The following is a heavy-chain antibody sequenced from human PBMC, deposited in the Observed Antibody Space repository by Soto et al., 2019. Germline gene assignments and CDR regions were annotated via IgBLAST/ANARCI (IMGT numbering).Heavy chain of an antibody. D-gene: IGHD3-16*01. Sequence: SQTLSLTCAISGDSVSSNSAAWNWIRQSPSRGLEWLGRTYYRSKWYNDYAVSVKSRITINPDTSKNQFSLQLNSVTPEDTAVYYCARVDREYEPEAKNVYYYYGMDVWGQGTTVTVSS. J-gene: IGHJ6*02. CDR1: GDSVSSNSAA. CDR3: ARVDREYEPEAKNVYYYYGMDV. CDR2: TYYRSKWYN. V-gene: IGHV6-1*01.